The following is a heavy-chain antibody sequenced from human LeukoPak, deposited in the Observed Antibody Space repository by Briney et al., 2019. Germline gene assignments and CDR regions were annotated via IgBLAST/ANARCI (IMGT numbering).Heavy chain of an antibody. V-gene: IGHV3-53*01. J-gene: IGHJ4*02. CDR3: ATQGILDY. CDR2: IYSGGST. D-gene: IGHD6-13*01. Sequence: PGGSLRLSCAASGFTVSSNYVSWVRQAPGKGLEWVSLIYSGGSTYYADSVKGRFTISRDNAKNTLYLQMNSLSAEDTAMYYCATQGILDYWGQGTLVTVSS. CDR1: GFTVSSNY.